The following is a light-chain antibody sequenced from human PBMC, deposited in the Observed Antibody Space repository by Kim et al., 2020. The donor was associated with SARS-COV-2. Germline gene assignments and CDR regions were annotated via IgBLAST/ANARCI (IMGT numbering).Light chain of an antibody. CDR2: GKN. CDR1: SLRSYY. CDR3: NSRDSSGNHWV. J-gene: IGLJ3*02. V-gene: IGLV3-19*01. Sequence: ALAQTVRIKCQGDSLRSYYASAYQQKPGQAPVLVIDGKNNRPSGIPDRFSGSSSGNTASLTITGAQAEDEADYYCNSRDSSGNHWVFGGGTQLTVL.